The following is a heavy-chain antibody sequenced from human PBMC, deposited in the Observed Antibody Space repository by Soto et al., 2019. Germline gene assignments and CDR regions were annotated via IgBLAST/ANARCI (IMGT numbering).Heavy chain of an antibody. D-gene: IGHD6-6*01. Sequence: ASVKVSCKASGYTFTSYAMHWVRQAPGQRLEWMGWINAGNGNTKYSQKFQGRVTITRDTSASTAYMELSSLRSEDTAVYYCARDLGIAARPGDNWFDPWGQGTLVTVPQ. CDR3: ARDLGIAARPGDNWFDP. CDR1: GYTFTSYA. CDR2: INAGNGNT. V-gene: IGHV1-3*01. J-gene: IGHJ5*02.